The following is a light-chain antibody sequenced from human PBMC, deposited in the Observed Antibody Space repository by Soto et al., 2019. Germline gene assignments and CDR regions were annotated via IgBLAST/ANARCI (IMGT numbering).Light chain of an antibody. Sequence: DIQMTQSPSSLSASVGDRVSITCRASQSISDHLNWYQQKAGKAPKLLIYAASSLQSDFPSRFSVSGSGTDFTPTITNLQPEDFATYYCQHYYSSPITFGQGTRLEIK. CDR2: AAS. CDR3: QHYYSSPIT. CDR1: QSISDH. V-gene: IGKV1-39*01. J-gene: IGKJ5*01.